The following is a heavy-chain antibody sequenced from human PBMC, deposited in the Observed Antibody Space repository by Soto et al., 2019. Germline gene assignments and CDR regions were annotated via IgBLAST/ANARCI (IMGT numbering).Heavy chain of an antibody. Sequence: GGSLRLSCAASGFTFSSYGMHWVRQAPGKGLEWVAVIWYDGSNKYYADSVKGRFTISRDNSKNTLYLQMNSLRAEDTAVYYCARDEFTVTTGKRWFDPWGQGTLVTVSS. D-gene: IGHD4-17*01. V-gene: IGHV3-33*01. J-gene: IGHJ5*02. CDR3: ARDEFTVTTGKRWFDP. CDR1: GFTFSSYG. CDR2: IWYDGSNK.